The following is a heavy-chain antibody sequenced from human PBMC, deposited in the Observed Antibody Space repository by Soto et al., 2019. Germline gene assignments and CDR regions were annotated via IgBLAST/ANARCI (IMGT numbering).Heavy chain of an antibody. CDR2: IHVTGYT. J-gene: IGHJ5*02. CDR1: GDSITSGSYS. Sequence: PSETLSLTCSVSGDSITSGSYSWSWIRQAPGKGLEWIGNIHVTGYTSFNPSLKRRLTMSVDTSKNQFSLKLSSVTAADTAVYYCARDYGGNSESRLPWGQGTLVTVSS. V-gene: IGHV4-30-2*01. CDR3: ARDYGGNSESRLP. D-gene: IGHD4-17*01.